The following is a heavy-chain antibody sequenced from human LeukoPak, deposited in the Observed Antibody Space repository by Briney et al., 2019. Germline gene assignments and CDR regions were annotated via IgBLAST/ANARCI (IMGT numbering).Heavy chain of an antibody. Sequence: SETLSLTCAVSGGSISSNNWWNWVRQPPGKGLEWIGEMYHSGSTNYNPSLKSRVTISVDKSKNQLSLKLSSVTAADTAVYYCARDQSPGYSYGTAGAFDYWGQGTLVTVSS. CDR2: MYHSGST. D-gene: IGHD5-18*01. V-gene: IGHV4-4*02. J-gene: IGHJ4*02. CDR3: ARDQSPGYSYGTAGAFDY. CDR1: GGSISSNNW.